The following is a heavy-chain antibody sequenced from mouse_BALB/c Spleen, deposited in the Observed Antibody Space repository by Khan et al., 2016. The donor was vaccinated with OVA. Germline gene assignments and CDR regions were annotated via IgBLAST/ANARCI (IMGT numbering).Heavy chain of an antibody. CDR3: ARAGYGGFAY. Sequence: QVQLQQSGPELVKPGASVKMSCKASGYTFTDFLLSWVKQRTGQGLEWIGEIYPGSGYTYYYEKFKGKAKLTSDKSSNTAYIQLSSLTSEDSAVYFCARAGYGGFAYWGQGTLVTVSA. D-gene: IGHD3-2*02. J-gene: IGHJ3*01. CDR2: IYPGSGYT. CDR1: GYTFTDFL. V-gene: IGHV1-81*01.